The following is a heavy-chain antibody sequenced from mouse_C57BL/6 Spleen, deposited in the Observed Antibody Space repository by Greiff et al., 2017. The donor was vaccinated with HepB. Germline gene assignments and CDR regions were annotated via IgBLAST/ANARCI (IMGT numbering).Heavy chain of an antibody. CDR3: AREGGSSQAWFAY. CDR2: ISYDGSN. D-gene: IGHD1-1*01. V-gene: IGHV3-6*01. CDR1: GYSITSGYY. J-gene: IGHJ3*01. Sequence: DVQLVESGPGLVKPSQSLSLTCSVTGYSITSGYYWNWIRQFPGNKLEWMGYISYDGSNNYNPSLKNRISITRDTSKNQFFLKLNSVTTEDTATYYCAREGGSSQAWFAYWGQGTLVTVSA.